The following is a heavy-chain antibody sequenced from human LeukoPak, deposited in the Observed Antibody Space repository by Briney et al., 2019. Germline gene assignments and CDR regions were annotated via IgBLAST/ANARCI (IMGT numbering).Heavy chain of an antibody. D-gene: IGHD4-23*01. J-gene: IGHJ4*02. Sequence: GGSLRLSCAASGFTFSSYSMNWVRQAPGKGLEWVSYISSSSGSSSIIYYADSVKGRFTISRDNSKNTLYLQMNSLRAEDTAVYFCARDEDDYGGKDWGQGTLVTVSS. CDR1: GFTFSSYS. CDR2: ISSSSGSSSII. V-gene: IGHV3-48*01. CDR3: ARDEDDYGGKD.